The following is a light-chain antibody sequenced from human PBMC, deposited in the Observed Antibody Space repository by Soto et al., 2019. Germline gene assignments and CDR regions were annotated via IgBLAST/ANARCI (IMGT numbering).Light chain of an antibody. Sequence: EIVMTQSPATLSVSPGERATVSCRASQSVSSNLAWYQQKPGQAPRLLIYGASTSATGITARFSVSGSGPEFTLTIGSLQSEDFAVYYCQQYNNWPRNFGQGTKLEIK. CDR3: QQYNNWPRN. J-gene: IGKJ2*01. CDR1: QSVSSN. CDR2: GAS. V-gene: IGKV3-15*01.